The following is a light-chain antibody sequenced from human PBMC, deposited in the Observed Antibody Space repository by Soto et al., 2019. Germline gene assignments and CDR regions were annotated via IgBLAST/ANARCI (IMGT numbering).Light chain of an antibody. V-gene: IGKV1-9*01. CDR3: QQLNSYPLT. J-gene: IGKJ4*01. CDR1: QGIRSY. CDR2: DAA. Sequence: DIQLTQSPSFLSASVGDRVTITCRASQGIRSYLAWYQQNPGKAPKLLIYDAATLQSGVPSRFSGSGSGTEFTLTINSLQPEDFATYYCQQLNSYPLTFGGGTKVEIK.